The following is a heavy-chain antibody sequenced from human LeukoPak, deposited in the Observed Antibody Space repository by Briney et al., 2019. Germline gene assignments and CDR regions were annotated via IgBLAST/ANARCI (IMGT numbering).Heavy chain of an antibody. V-gene: IGHV4-39*01. CDR1: GGSISSSSYY. CDR3: ARQVGCSSTSCYADY. J-gene: IGHJ4*02. CDR2: IYYSVST. Sequence: SETLSLTCTVSGGSISSSSYYWGWIRQPPGKGLEWIGSIYYSVSTYYNPSLKSRVTISVDTSRNQSSLKLSSVTAADTAVYYCARQVGCSSTSCYADYWGQGTLVTVSS. D-gene: IGHD2-2*01.